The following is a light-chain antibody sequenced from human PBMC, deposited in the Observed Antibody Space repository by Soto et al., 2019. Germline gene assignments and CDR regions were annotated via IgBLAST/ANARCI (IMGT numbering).Light chain of an antibody. CDR2: EVN. J-gene: IGLJ3*02. CDR3: SSFAGSSKLV. V-gene: IGLV2-8*01. Sequence: QSALTQPPSASESPGQSVTISCTGTSSDVGRYKYVSWYQQYPGKAPKVMIYEVNKRPSGVPDRFSGSKSGNTASLTVSGLQTEDEAHYYCSSFAGSSKLVFGGGTKVTVL. CDR1: SSDVGRYKY.